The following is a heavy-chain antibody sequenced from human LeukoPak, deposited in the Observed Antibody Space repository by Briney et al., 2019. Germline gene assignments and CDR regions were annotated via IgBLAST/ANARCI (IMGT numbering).Heavy chain of an antibody. D-gene: IGHD3-22*01. J-gene: IGHJ4*02. CDR3: ARDSSGYQ. V-gene: IGHV3-7*01. CDR1: GFTFSIYW. CDR2: IKEDGSEE. Sequence: PGGSLRLSCTPSGFTFSIYWMSWVRQAPGKGLEWVASIKEDGSEEHYVDSVKGRFTISRDNARNSVHVQMNSLRVEDTAVYYCARDSSGYQWGQGTLVTVSS.